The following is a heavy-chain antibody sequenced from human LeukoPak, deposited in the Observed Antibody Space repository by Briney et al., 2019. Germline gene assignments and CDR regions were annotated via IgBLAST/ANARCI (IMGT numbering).Heavy chain of an antibody. CDR2: IYYSGST. CDR3: ARIYGSGSYFEVFGHFDY. J-gene: IGHJ4*02. D-gene: IGHD3-10*01. CDR1: GGSISSYY. V-gene: IGHV4-59*01. Sequence: SETLSLTCTVSGGSISSYYWSWIRQPPGKGLEWIGYIYYSGSTNYNPSLKSRVTISVDTSKNQFSLKLSSVTAADTAVYYCARIYGSGSYFEVFGHFDYWGQGTLVTVSS.